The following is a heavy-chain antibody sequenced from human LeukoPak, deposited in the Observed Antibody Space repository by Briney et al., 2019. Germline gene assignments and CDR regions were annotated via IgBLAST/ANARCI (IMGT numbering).Heavy chain of an antibody. CDR2: IFYSGNT. J-gene: IGHJ6*02. V-gene: IGHV4-59*01. CDR1: GGPISDFY. CDR3: ARLRSGNTPPPPYYYYGLDV. D-gene: IGHD1-26*01. Sequence: PSETLSLTCTVSGGPISDFYWSWIRQSPEKGLEWTGNIFYSGNTNYNPSLRSRVTISVDTSKKQFSLRLTSVTAADTAVYYCARLRSGNTPPPPYYYYGLDVWGQGTTVTVSS.